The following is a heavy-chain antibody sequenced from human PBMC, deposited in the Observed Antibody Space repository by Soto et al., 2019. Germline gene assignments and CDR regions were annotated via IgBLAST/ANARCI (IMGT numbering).Heavy chain of an antibody. J-gene: IGHJ4*02. Sequence: EVQLVESGGGLVQPGGSLRLSCAASGFTFSRYSMNWVRQAPGKGLVWVSCISSSGSSKWYADSVKGRLTISRDNAKNSLYLQMNSLRDEDTDQYYCARDASVDCSNGICDAFHSWGQGTQVNGSS. CDR3: ARDASVDCSNGICDAFHS. CDR1: GFTFSRYS. CDR2: ISSSGSSK. D-gene: IGHD2-8*01. V-gene: IGHV3-48*02.